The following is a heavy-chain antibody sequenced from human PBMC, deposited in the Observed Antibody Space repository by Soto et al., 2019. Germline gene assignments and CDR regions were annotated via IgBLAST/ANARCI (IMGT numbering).Heavy chain of an antibody. J-gene: IGHJ6*02. Sequence: ASVKVSCKASGGTLSSYAISWVRQAPGQGLEWMGGIIPIFGTANYAQKFQGRVTITADESTSTAYMELSSLRSEDTAVYYCAREYYYDSSGYYGPSYYYYYGMDVWGQGTTVTVSS. CDR1: GGTLSSYA. D-gene: IGHD3-22*01. V-gene: IGHV1-69*13. CDR3: AREYYYDSSGYYGPSYYYYYGMDV. CDR2: IIPIFGTA.